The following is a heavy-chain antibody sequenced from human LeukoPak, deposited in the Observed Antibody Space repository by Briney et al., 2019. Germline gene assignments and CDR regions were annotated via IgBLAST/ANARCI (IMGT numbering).Heavy chain of an antibody. D-gene: IGHD6-13*01. V-gene: IGHV3-30-3*01. CDR1: GFTFSSYA. Sequence: GGSLRLSCAASGFTFSSYAMHWVRQAPGKGLEWVAVISYDGSNKYYADSVKGRFTISRDNSKNTLYLQMNSLRGEDTAVYYCARDRGNNWFDPWGQGTLVTVSS. J-gene: IGHJ5*02. CDR3: ARDRGNNWFDP. CDR2: ISYDGSNK.